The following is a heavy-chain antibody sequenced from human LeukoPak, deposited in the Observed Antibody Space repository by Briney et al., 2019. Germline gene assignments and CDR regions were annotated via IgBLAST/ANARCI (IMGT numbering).Heavy chain of an antibody. CDR1: GDSISIYY. J-gene: IGHJ3*02. CDR3: ARDLRGGSRGAFDI. D-gene: IGHD2-15*01. V-gene: IGHV4-59*01. Sequence: PSETLSLTCTVSGDSISIYYWNWIRQPPGKGLEWIGYIYYSGITNYNPSLKSQVTMSVDTSKNQFSLKLSSVTAADTAVYYCARDLRGGSRGAFDIWGQGTMVTVSS. CDR2: IYYSGIT.